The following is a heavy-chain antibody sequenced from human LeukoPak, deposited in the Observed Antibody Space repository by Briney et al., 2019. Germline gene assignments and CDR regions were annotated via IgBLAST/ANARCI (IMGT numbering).Heavy chain of an antibody. V-gene: IGHV4-34*01. CDR3: ARRILGVVVIRGYWFDP. J-gene: IGHJ5*02. CDR1: GGSFSGYY. D-gene: IGHD3-22*01. CDR2: INHSGST. Sequence: SETLSLTCAVYGGSFSGYYWSWIRQPPGKGLEWIGEINHSGSTNYNPSLKSRVTISVDTSKNQFSLKLSSVTAADTAVYYCARRILGVVVIRGYWFDPWGQGTLVTVSS.